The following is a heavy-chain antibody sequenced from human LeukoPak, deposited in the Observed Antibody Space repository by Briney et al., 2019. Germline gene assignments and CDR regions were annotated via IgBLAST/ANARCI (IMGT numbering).Heavy chain of an antibody. D-gene: IGHD3-10*01. CDR2: ISSSSSTI. V-gene: IGHV3-48*02. J-gene: IGHJ6*02. CDR1: GFTFSSYS. CDR3: AAGSLYYYGMDA. Sequence: PGGSLRLSCAASGFTFSSYSMNWVRQAPGKGLEWVSYISSSSSTIYYADSVKGRFTISRDNAKNPLYLQMNSLRDEDTAVYYCAAGSLYYYGMDAWGQGTTVTVSS.